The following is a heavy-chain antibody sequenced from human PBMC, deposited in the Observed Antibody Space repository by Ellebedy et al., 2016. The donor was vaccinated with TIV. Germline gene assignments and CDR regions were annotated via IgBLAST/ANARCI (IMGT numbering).Heavy chain of an antibody. CDR3: AKESPLAVAGD. J-gene: IGHJ4*02. D-gene: IGHD6-19*01. Sequence: GESLKISCAASGFTFSNYAMSWVRQAPGKGLKWVSAITSGGATYYADSVRGRFTISRDSSQNTLYLQMNSLRAGDTALYFCAKESPLAVAGDWGQGTLVTVSS. CDR1: GFTFSNYA. CDR2: ITSGGAT. V-gene: IGHV3-23*01.